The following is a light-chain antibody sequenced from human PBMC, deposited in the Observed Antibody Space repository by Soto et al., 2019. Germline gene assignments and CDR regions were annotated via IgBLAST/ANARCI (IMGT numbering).Light chain of an antibody. CDR1: SSNIGNNY. CDR2: DNN. V-gene: IGLV1-51*01. J-gene: IGLJ2*01. CDR3: ATWDNTLSAVV. Sequence: QSALTQPPSVSAAPGQKVAISCSGSSSNIGNNYISWYQQLPGTAPKLLIYDNNKRPSGIPDRFSGSKSGTSATLGITGLQTGDEADYYCATWDNTLSAVVFGGGTKVTVL.